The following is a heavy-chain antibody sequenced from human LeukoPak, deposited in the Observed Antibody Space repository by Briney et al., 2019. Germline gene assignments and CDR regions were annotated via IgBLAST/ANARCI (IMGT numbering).Heavy chain of an antibody. J-gene: IGHJ4*02. CDR1: GGSFSGYY. Sequence: SETLSLTCAVYGGSFSGYYWGWIRQPPGKGLEWIGEINHSGSTNYNPSLKSRVTISVDTSKNQFSLKLSSVTAADTAVYYCAREWKYSSYEDYWGQGTLVTVSS. D-gene: IGHD6-6*01. V-gene: IGHV4-34*01. CDR2: INHSGST. CDR3: AREWKYSSYEDY.